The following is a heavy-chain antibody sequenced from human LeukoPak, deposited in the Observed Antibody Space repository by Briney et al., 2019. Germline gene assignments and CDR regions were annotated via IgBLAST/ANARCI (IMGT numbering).Heavy chain of an antibody. CDR2: ISCDGSNK. CDR3: AKVGGVVIPGSY. D-gene: IGHD3-3*01. CDR1: GFTFSSYG. J-gene: IGHJ4*02. Sequence: GGSLRLSCAASGFTFSSYGMSWVRQAPGKGLEWVSFISCDGSNKYYVDSVKGRFTISRDNSKNTLYLQMNSLRAEDTAVYFCAKVGGVVIPGSYWGQGTLVTISS. V-gene: IGHV3-30*18.